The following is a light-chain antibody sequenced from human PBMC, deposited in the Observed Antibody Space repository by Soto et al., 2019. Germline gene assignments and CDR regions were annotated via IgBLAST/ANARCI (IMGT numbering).Light chain of an antibody. CDR3: QQTYRTPLT. J-gene: IGKJ4*01. CDR2: ATS. V-gene: IGKV1-39*01. CDR1: QTIRSH. Sequence: DIQMTQFPLSLSASVGDRVTITCRASQTIRSHLNWYQQKPGEAPKIVIYATSTLQSGVPSRFSGSVSGTDFILTISSLQPEDFATSYCQQTYRTPLTFCGGTKVEIK.